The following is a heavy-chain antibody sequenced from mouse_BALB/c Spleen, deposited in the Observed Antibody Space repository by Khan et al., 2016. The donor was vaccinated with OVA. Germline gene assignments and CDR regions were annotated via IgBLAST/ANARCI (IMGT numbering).Heavy chain of an antibody. Sequence: EVELVESGGDLVKPGGSLRLSCAASGFTFSSYSMSWVRQTPEKRLEWVATITSGGSYTYYPDSVQGRFTISREHAKNNLFLQMSSLRSEDTAIYYCTRDRNYYGSSFYFDYWGQGTTLTVAA. V-gene: IGHV5-6-4*01. CDR1: GFTFSSYS. D-gene: IGHD1-1*01. J-gene: IGHJ2*01. CDR3: TRDRNYYGSSFYFDY. CDR2: ITSGGSYT.